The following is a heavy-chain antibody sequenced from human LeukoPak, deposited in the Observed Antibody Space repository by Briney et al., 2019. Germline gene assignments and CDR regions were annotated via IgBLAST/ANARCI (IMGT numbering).Heavy chain of an antibody. Sequence: PGESLRLSCAASGFTFSSYWMHWVRQAPGKGLVWVSRINSDGSVTTYADSVKGRHTISRDNAKNTLYLQMNSLRAEDTAVYYCARAFTAGDDYWGQGTLVTVSS. CDR2: INSDGSVT. CDR1: GFTFSSYW. CDR3: ARAFTAGDDY. V-gene: IGHV3-74*01. J-gene: IGHJ4*02. D-gene: IGHD1-14*01.